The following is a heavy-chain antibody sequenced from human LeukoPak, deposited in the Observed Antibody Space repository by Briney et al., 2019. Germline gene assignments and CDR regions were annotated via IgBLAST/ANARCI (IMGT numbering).Heavy chain of an antibody. CDR3: ARDYRDVLLWFGELSK. D-gene: IGHD3-10*01. CDR1: GGSFSGYY. CDR2: IYYTGNT. V-gene: IGHV4-34*01. J-gene: IGHJ4*02. Sequence: PSETLSLTCAVYGGSFSGYYWSWIRQPPLKGLEWIGSIYYTGNTYYNASLKSRVTISVDTSKNQFSLSLTSVTAADTAVYYCARDYRDVLLWFGELSKWGQGTLVTVSS.